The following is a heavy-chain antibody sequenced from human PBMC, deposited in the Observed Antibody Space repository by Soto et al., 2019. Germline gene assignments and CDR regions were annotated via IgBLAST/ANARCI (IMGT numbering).Heavy chain of an antibody. CDR1: GYSFTSYW. CDR2: IYPGDSDT. CDR3: ARRYYYDSSGYYHGADY. J-gene: IGHJ4*02. D-gene: IGHD3-22*01. Sequence: GSLKISCKGSGYSFTSYWIGWVRQMPGKGLEWMGIIYPGDSDTRYSPSFQGQVTISADKSISTAYLQWSSLKASDTAMYYCARRYYYDSSGYYHGADYWGQGTLVTVSS. V-gene: IGHV5-51*01.